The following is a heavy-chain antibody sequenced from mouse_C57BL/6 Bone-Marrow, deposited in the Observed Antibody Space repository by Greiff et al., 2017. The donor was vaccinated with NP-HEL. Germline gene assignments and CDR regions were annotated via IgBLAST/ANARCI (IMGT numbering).Heavy chain of an antibody. J-gene: IGHJ1*03. Sequence: EVQGVESGGDLVKPGGSLKLSCAASGFTFSSYGMSWVRQTPDKRLEWVATISSGGSYTYYPDSVKGRFTISRDNAKNTLYLQMSSLKSEDTAMYYCAGWLPWYFDVWGTGTTVTVSS. D-gene: IGHD2-2*01. CDR2: ISSGGSYT. V-gene: IGHV5-6*01. CDR3: AGWLPWYFDV. CDR1: GFTFSSYG.